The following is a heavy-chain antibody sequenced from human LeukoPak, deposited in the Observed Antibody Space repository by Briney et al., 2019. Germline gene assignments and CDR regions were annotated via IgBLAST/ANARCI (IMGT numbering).Heavy chain of an antibody. CDR2: ISAYNGNT. J-gene: IGHJ3*02. D-gene: IGHD2-2*01. Sequence: ASVKVSCKASGYTFTSYGISWVRQAPGQGLEWMGWISAYNGNTNYAQKLQGRVTMTTDTSTSTAYMELRSLRSDDTAVYYCAREDRIVVVPAALIQGAFDIWGQGTMVTVSS. CDR1: GYTFTSYG. V-gene: IGHV1-18*01. CDR3: AREDRIVVVPAALIQGAFDI.